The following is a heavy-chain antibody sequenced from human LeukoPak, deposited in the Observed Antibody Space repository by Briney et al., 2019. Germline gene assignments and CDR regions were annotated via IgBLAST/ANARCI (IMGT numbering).Heavy chain of an antibody. CDR3: ARDLGDL. Sequence: GGSLRLSCAASGFTFTSYAMSWVRQAPGKGLDWVAYITSDASTIYYAESVKGRFTISRDNANNSLYLQLNSLRVEDTAVYYCARDLGDLWGQGTLVSVSS. V-gene: IGHV3-48*01. J-gene: IGHJ5*02. CDR2: ITSDASTI. CDR1: GFTFTSYA.